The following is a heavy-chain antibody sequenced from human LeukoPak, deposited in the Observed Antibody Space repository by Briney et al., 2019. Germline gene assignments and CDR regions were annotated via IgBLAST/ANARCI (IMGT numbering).Heavy chain of an antibody. CDR3: ARGGSSGWVTFDI. CDR2: IYHSGST. V-gene: IGHV4-30-2*01. D-gene: IGHD6-19*01. Sequence: PSETLSLTCTVSSGSITSGGYYWSWFRQPPGKGLEWIGYIYHSGSTYYNPSLKSRVTISVDRSKNQFSLKLSSVTAADTAVYYCARGGSSGWVTFDIWGQETMVTVSS. CDR1: SGSITSGGYY. J-gene: IGHJ3*02.